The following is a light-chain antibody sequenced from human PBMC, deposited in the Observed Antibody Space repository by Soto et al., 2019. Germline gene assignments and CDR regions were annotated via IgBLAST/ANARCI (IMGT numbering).Light chain of an antibody. J-gene: IGKJ2*01. V-gene: IGKV3-20*01. CDR1: QTVSSGE. CDR3: QHYDAPPPGYP. Sequence: EIVLTQSPGTLSLSPGERATLSCRASQTVSSGELAWYQQKPGQPPRLLIYGASSRATGIPDRFSGSGSGTDFTLTISRLEPEDFAFYYRQHYDAPPPGYPFGQGTKLEIK. CDR2: GAS.